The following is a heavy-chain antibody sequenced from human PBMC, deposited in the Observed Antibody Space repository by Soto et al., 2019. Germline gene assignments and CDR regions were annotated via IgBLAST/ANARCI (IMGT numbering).Heavy chain of an antibody. V-gene: IGHV1-18*01. D-gene: IGHD5-18*01. J-gene: IGHJ6*02. CDR1: GYTFVNYG. Sequence: ASVKVSCKASGYTFVNYGIAWVRQAPGQGLEWMGWISPYNGNTHYATKVQGRLTMTTDTSTSTAYMELRSLRSDDTAVYYCARDGVDTATGYYYGMDVWGQGTTVTVSS. CDR2: ISPYNGNT. CDR3: ARDGVDTATGYYYGMDV.